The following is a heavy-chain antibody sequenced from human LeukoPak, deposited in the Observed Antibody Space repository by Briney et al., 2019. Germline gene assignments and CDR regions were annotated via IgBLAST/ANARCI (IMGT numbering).Heavy chain of an antibody. V-gene: IGHV4-4*07. J-gene: IGHJ4*02. D-gene: IGHD4-23*01. CDR3: ARGGKATVVTM. CDR1: GGSINSYY. CDR2: IYSSGST. Sequence: SETLSLTCTVSGGSINSYYWSWIRQPAGKGLEWIARIYSSGSTNYNPSLKSRVSMSVDTSKNQFSLKLTSVTAAGTALYYCARGGKATVVTMWGQGILVTVSS.